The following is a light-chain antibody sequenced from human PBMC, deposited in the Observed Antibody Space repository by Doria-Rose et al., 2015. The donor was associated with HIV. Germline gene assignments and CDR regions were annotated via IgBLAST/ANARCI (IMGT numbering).Light chain of an antibody. J-gene: IGKJ1*01. CDR1: QNINRF. CDR2: AAS. V-gene: IGKV1-39*01. CDR3: QQSFSTPRT. Sequence: DIRVTQSPSSLSASVGDRVTITCRASQNINRFLNWYQQRPGKVPKVLIYAASSLQSGVPSRFSGSGSGTDFTLTISSLQPEDFATYYCQQSFSTPRTFGQGTKVEI.